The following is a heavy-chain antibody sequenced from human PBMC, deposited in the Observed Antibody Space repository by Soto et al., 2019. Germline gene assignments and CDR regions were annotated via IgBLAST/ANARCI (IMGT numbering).Heavy chain of an antibody. Sequence: LRLSCAASGFTFSSYGMHWVRQAPGKGLEWVAVISYDGSNKYYADSVKGRFTISRDNSKNTLYLQMNSLRAEDTAVYYCAKALLDTAMVADSLLQYYYYGMDVWGQGTTVTVSS. CDR2: ISYDGSNK. J-gene: IGHJ6*02. V-gene: IGHV3-30*18. D-gene: IGHD5-18*01. CDR1: GFTFSSYG. CDR3: AKALLDTAMVADSLLQYYYYGMDV.